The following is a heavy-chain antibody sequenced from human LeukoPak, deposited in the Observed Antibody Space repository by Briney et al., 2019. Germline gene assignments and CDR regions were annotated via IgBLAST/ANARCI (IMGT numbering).Heavy chain of an antibody. Sequence: GGSLRLSCAASGFTFSSYAMHWVRQAPGKGLEWVAVISYDGSNKYYADSVKGRFTISRDNSKNTLYLQMNSLRAEDTAVYYCARDRVFGVVITPYYYYYMDVWGKGTTVTVSS. CDR2: ISYDGSNK. J-gene: IGHJ6*03. V-gene: IGHV3-30-3*01. CDR1: GFTFSSYA. D-gene: IGHD3-3*01. CDR3: ARDRVFGVVITPYYYYYMDV.